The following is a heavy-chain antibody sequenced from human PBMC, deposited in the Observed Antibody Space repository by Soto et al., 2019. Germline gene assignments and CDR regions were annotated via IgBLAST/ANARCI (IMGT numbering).Heavy chain of an antibody. V-gene: IGHV3-74*01. CDR3: KRDIGGWGAY. CDR2: TNEDGSII. J-gene: IGHJ4*02. CDR1: GFTFSSYW. Sequence: EVQLVESGGGLVQPGGSLRLSCAASGFTFSSYWMHWVRQAPGKGLVWVSRTNEDGSIINYADSVKGRFTISRDNAKDFFYLEINSRRVEDTAVYYCKRDIGGWGAYWGQGALVTVSS. D-gene: IGHD3-10*01.